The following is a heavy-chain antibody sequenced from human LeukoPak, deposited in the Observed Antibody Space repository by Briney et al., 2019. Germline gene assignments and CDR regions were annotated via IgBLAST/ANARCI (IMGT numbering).Heavy chain of an antibody. Sequence: SVKVSCKASGGTFSSYGISWVQQAPGQGLEWMGRIIPILGIANYAQKFQGRVTITADKSTSTAYMELSSLRSEDTAVYYCARGLPVVPAAMSFQSDGMDVWGQGTTVTVSS. V-gene: IGHV1-69*04. J-gene: IGHJ6*02. CDR3: ARGLPVVPAAMSFQSDGMDV. CDR2: IIPILGIA. D-gene: IGHD2-2*01. CDR1: GGTFSSYG.